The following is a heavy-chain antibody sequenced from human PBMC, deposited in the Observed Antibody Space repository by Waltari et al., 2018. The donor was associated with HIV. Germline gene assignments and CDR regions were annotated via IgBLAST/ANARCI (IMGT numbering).Heavy chain of an antibody. J-gene: IGHJ4*02. Sequence: QVQLQQWGAGLLKPSETLSLTCAVYGWSFSGYYWHWIRQPPGKGLEWIGEINHSGSTNYNPSLKSRVTISVDTSKNQFSLKLSSVTAADTAVYYCARGQDYDFWSGYYYDYWGQGTLVTVSS. V-gene: IGHV4-34*01. CDR2: INHSGST. CDR1: GWSFSGYY. CDR3: ARGQDYDFWSGYYYDY. D-gene: IGHD3-3*01.